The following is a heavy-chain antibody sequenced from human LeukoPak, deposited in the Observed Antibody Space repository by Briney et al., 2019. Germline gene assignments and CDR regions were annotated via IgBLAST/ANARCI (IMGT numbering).Heavy chain of an antibody. D-gene: IGHD6-19*01. CDR1: GFTVSSNY. Sequence: GGSLRLSCAASGFTVSSNYMSWVRQAPGKGLEWVSVIYSGGSTYYADSVKGRFTISKDNVNNLVFLQMNNLRVEDTAVYYCVREQWYRFDHWGQGILVTVSS. V-gene: IGHV3-53*01. CDR2: IYSGGST. J-gene: IGHJ4*02. CDR3: VREQWYRFDH.